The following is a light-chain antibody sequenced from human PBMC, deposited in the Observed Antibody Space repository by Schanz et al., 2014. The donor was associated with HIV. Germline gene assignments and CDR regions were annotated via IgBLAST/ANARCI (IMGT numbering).Light chain of an antibody. CDR3: CSYAGSTTFYV. CDR2: EVN. J-gene: IGLJ1*01. Sequence: QSALTQPRSVSGSPGQSVTISCTGTSSDVGSYNLVSWYQQYPGKVPKLMIYEVNKRPSGVSNRFSGSKSGNTASLTISGLQAEDEADYYCCSYAGSTTFYVFATGTKLTVL. CDR1: SSDVGSYNL. V-gene: IGLV2-23*02.